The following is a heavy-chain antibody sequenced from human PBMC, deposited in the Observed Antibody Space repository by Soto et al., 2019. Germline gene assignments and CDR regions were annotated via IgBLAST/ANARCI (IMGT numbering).Heavy chain of an antibody. D-gene: IGHD3-10*01. CDR2: ISGSGGST. CDR1: GFTFSSYA. Sequence: PGGSLRLSCAASGFTFSSYAMSWVRQAPGKGLEWVSAISGSGGSTYYADSVKGRFTISRDNSKNTLYLQMNSLRAEDTAVYYCAKDPYYYGSGSYYPQDYWGQGTLVTVSS. J-gene: IGHJ4*02. V-gene: IGHV3-23*01. CDR3: AKDPYYYGSGSYYPQDY.